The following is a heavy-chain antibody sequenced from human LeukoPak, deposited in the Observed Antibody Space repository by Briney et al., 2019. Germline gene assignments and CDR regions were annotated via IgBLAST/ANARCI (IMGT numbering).Heavy chain of an antibody. V-gene: IGHV4-59*01. Sequence: SETLSLTCTVSGGFISSYYWSWIRQPPGKGLEWIGYIYYSGSTNYNPSLKSRVTISVDTSKNQFSLKLSSVTAADTAVYYCARAPSRLPSFDYWGQGTLVTVSS. J-gene: IGHJ4*02. CDR2: IYYSGST. CDR1: GGFISSYY. CDR3: ARAPSRLPSFDY. D-gene: IGHD5-12*01.